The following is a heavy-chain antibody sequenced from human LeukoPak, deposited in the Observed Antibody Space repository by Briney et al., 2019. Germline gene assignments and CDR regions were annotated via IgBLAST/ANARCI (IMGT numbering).Heavy chain of an antibody. V-gene: IGHV3-9*01. CDR3: AKDKSGSGWYVYYFDY. CDR2: ISWNSGSI. D-gene: IGHD6-19*01. CDR1: GFTFDDYA. J-gene: IGHJ4*02. Sequence: GGSLRLSCAASGFTFDDYAMHWVWQAPGKGLEWVSGISWNSGSIGYADSVKGRFTISRDNAKNSLYLQMNSLRAEDTALYYCAKDKSGSGWYVYYFDYWGQGTLVTVSS.